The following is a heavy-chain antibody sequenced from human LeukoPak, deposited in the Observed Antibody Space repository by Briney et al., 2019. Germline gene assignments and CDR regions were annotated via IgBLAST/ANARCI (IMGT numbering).Heavy chain of an antibody. CDR3: AEDKGPSYPYNWFDP. J-gene: IGHJ5*02. D-gene: IGHD3-16*02. V-gene: IGHV3-30*18. Sequence: GGSLRLSCAASGFTFSSYGMHWVRQAPGKGLEWVAVISYDGSNKYYADSVKGRFTISRDNSKNTLYLQMNSLRAEDTAVYYCAEDKGPSYPYNWFDPWGQGALVTVSS. CDR2: ISYDGSNK. CDR1: GFTFSSYG.